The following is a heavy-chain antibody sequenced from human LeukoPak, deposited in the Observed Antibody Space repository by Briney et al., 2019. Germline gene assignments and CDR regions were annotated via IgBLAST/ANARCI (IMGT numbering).Heavy chain of an antibody. V-gene: IGHV3-7*01. CDR1: GFPFSSYW. Sequence: GGSLRLSCVASGFPFSSYWMSWVRQAPGKGLEWVANIKQDGSEKYYVDSVKGRFTISRDNAKNSLYLQMNSLRAEDTAVYYCAREGPYSYEGYWGQGTLVTVSS. J-gene: IGHJ4*02. CDR2: IKQDGSEK. CDR3: AREGPYSYEGY. D-gene: IGHD5-18*01.